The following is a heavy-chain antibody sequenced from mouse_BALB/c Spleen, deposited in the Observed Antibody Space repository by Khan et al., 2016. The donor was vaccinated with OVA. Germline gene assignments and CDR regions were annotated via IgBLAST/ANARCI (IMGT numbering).Heavy chain of an antibody. CDR2: IFPGDDST. V-gene: IGHV1-85*01. J-gene: IGHJ1*01. CDR3: AIHYYVGSLYWYFEF. D-gene: IGHD1-2*01. CDR1: GYTFTSYD. Sequence: QVQLQQSGAELVKPGASVKLSCKASGYTFTSYDINWVRQRPEQGLEWIGWIFPGDDSTKYNEKFKGKATLTSEKSSSTAYMQRSSLTSEDSAVYFCAIHYYVGSLYWYFEFWGAGTTVTVSS.